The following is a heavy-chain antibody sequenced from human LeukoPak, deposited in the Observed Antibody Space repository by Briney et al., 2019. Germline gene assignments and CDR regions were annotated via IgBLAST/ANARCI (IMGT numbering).Heavy chain of an antibody. J-gene: IGHJ4*02. CDR2: IYPGGST. CDR3: AKVEHIVVVTAAGGYFDY. V-gene: IGHV3-53*01. CDR1: GITVSNNY. D-gene: IGHD2-21*02. Sequence: GGSLRLSCAASGITVSNNYMSWVRQAPGKGLEWVSVIYPGGSTFYADSVKGRFTISRDNSKNTLYLQMNSLRAEDTAVYYCAKVEHIVVVTAAGGYFDYWGQGTLVTVSS.